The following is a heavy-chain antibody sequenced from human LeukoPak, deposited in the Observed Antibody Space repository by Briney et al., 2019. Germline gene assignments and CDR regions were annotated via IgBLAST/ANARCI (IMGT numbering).Heavy chain of an antibody. V-gene: IGHV4-39*01. CDR1: GGSISSSSYY. J-gene: IGHJ3*02. Sequence: SETLSLTCTVSGGSISSSSYYWGWIRQPPGKRVEWIGSIYYSGSTYYNPSLKSRVTISVDTSKNQFSLKLSSVTAADTAVYYCARSPGAFDIWGQGTMVTVSS. CDR3: ARSPGAFDI. CDR2: IYYSGST.